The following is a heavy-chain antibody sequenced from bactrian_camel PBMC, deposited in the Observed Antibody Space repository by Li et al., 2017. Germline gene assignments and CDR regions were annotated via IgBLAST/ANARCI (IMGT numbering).Heavy chain of an antibody. D-gene: IGHD1*01. CDR2: LDSDGRI. CDR3: TARYEFGLGACRGVGGLGF. Sequence: HVQLVESGGGSVQTGGPLRLSCQASGYTGNTGCMGWFRQASGKEREWVGSLDSDGRINYADSVKGRFTISKDNRKNILYLQMNSLTPGDTAMYYCTARYEFGLGACRGVGGLGFWGQGTQVTVS. V-gene: IGHV3S53*01. CDR1: GYTGNTGC. J-gene: IGHJ6*01.